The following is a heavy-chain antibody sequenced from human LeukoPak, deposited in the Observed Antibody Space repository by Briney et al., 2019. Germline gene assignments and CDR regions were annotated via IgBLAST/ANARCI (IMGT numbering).Heavy chain of an antibody. CDR2: MNPNSGNT. CDR1: GYTFTSYD. CDR3: ARETYYYDTTYYYIKYFDY. D-gene: IGHD3-22*01. V-gene: IGHV1-8*03. Sequence: ASVKVSCKASGYTFTSYDINWVRQATGQGLEWMGWMNPNSGNTGYAQKFQGRVTITRNTSISTAYMELSSLRSEDTAVYYCARETYYYDTTYYYIKYFDYWGQGTLVTVSS. J-gene: IGHJ4*02.